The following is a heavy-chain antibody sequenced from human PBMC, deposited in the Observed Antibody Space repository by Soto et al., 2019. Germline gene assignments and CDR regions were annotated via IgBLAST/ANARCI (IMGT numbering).Heavy chain of an antibody. J-gene: IGHJ6*02. Sequence: QVQLVQSGAEVKKPGSSVKVSGKASGGTFSSYAISWVRQAPGQGLEWMGGIIPIFGTANYAQKFQGRFTLTADKSTSPAYMQLSSLRSEDPVVYYCASTGDIVVVPDAIGNGHMDVWGQGTTVTVSS. V-gene: IGHV1-69*06. CDR3: ASTGDIVVVPDAIGNGHMDV. D-gene: IGHD2-2*02. CDR2: IIPIFGTA. CDR1: GGTFSSYA.